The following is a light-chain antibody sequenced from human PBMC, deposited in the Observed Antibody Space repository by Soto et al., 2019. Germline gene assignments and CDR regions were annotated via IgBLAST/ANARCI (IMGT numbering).Light chain of an antibody. CDR1: QSVSSY. Sequence: EIVLTQSPATLSLSPGERATLSCRASQSVSSYLAWYQQKPGQAPRLLIYDAPNRATGIPARFSGSGSGTDFTLTISSLEPEDCAVYYCQQRSNWPRFTFGPGTKVDIK. CDR3: QQRSNWPRFT. J-gene: IGKJ3*01. V-gene: IGKV3-11*01. CDR2: DAP.